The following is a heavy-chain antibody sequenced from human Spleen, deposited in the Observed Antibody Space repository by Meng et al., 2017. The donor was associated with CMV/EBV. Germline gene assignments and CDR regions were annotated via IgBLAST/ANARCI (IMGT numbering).Heavy chain of an antibody. CDR1: GGSVRNCY. Sequence: YGGSVRNCYWGWIRRPPGKGLEWIGEINHSGDTNYNPSLRSRVTMSVDTSKNEVSLQLKSVTATDTAVYYCARGGPDFWSGYADYWGQGILVTVSS. CDR3: ARGGPDFWSGYADY. J-gene: IGHJ4*02. V-gene: IGHV4-34*01. CDR2: INHSGDT. D-gene: IGHD3-3*01.